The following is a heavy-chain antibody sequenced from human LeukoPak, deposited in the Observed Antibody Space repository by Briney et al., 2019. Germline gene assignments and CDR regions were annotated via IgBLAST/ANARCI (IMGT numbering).Heavy chain of an antibody. CDR1: GITFSSHG. CDR2: IRYDGSDK. V-gene: IGHV3-30*02. CDR3: ARSQGPYDY. Sequence: GGSKRLSCVASGITFSSHGMHWVRQAPGKGLEWVAFIRYDGSDKYYADSVKGRFTISRDNSKNTLYLQMNSLRAEDTAIYYCARSQGPYDYWGQGTLVTVSS. J-gene: IGHJ4*02.